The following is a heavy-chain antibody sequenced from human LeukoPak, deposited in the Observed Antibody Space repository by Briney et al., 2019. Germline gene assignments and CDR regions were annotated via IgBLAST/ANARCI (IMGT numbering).Heavy chain of an antibody. Sequence: ASVKVSCKASGYTFTGYYMHWVRQAPGQGLEWMGRINPNSGGTNYAQEFQVRVTMTRDTSISTAYMELSRLRSDDTAVYYCAGYYDILTGFEPWGQGTLVTVSS. CDR3: AGYYDILTGFEP. CDR2: INPNSGGT. D-gene: IGHD3-9*01. J-gene: IGHJ5*02. V-gene: IGHV1-2*06. CDR1: GYTFTGYY.